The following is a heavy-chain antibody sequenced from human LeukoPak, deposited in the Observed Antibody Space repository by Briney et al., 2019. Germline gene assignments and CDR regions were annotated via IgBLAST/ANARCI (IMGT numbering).Heavy chain of an antibody. Sequence: PGGSLRLSCAASGFNFRDYSMNWVRQAPGKGLEWVAVIYSGGNTYYADSVAGRFTISRDTATNTVYLQMNSLRADDTAVYYCAREDSGYGLHLDYWGQGTLVTVSS. D-gene: IGHD5-12*01. J-gene: IGHJ4*02. CDR2: IYSGGNT. V-gene: IGHV3-66*01. CDR3: AREDSGYGLHLDY. CDR1: GFNFRDYS.